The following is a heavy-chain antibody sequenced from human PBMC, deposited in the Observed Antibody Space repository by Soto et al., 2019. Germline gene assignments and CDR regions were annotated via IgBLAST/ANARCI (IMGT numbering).Heavy chain of an antibody. CDR3: ARWEQPLFDY. CDR1: GFSVSAYT. J-gene: IGHJ4*02. CDR2: ISSDGNHK. V-gene: IGHV3-30*09. D-gene: IGHD1-1*01. Sequence: QVQLVESGGGVVQPGRSLRLSCAASGFSVSAYTVHWVLQAPGKGLEWVAVISSDGNHKYYTDSVKGRFAISRDTSTNTVFLQMSSLGPDDSAVYYCARWEQPLFDYWGQGTLVTVSS.